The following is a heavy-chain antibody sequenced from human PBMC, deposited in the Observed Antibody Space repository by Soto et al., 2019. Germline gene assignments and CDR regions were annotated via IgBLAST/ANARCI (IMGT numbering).Heavy chain of an antibody. Sequence: LRLSCAASGFTFSSYAMSWVRQAPGKGLEWVSAISGSGGSTYYADSVKGRFTISRDNSKNTLYLQMNSLRAEDTAVYYCAKTRSSGYYYYGMDVWGQGTTVTVSS. CDR1: GFTFSSYA. D-gene: IGHD6-6*01. J-gene: IGHJ6*02. V-gene: IGHV3-23*01. CDR2: ISGSGGST. CDR3: AKTRSSGYYYYGMDV.